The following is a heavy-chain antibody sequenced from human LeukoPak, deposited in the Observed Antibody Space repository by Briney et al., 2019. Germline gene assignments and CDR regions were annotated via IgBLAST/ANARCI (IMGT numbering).Heavy chain of an antibody. CDR2: IYYSGST. CDR1: GGSISSYC. D-gene: IGHD5-18*01. CDR3: ARDLRSYGFDY. Sequence: SETLSLTCTVSGGSISSYCWGWIRQPPGKGLGWIGYIYYSGSTNYNPSLKSRVTISVDTSKNQFSLKLSSVTAADTAVYYCARDLRSYGFDYWGQGTLVTVSS. V-gene: IGHV4-59*01. J-gene: IGHJ4*02.